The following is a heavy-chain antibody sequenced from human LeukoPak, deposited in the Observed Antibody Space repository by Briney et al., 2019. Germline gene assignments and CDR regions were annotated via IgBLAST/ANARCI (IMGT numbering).Heavy chain of an antibody. CDR1: GGSVSSHY. CDR2: IYYSGSL. V-gene: IGHV4-59*02. J-gene: IGHJ6*02. D-gene: IGHD3-9*01. Sequence: PSETLSLTCAVSGGSVSSHYWSWVRQSPGKGLEWIGYIYYSGSLKYNPSLKSRVTMSADTSRNQVSLILSSVTAADTAVYYCARTFGILSGYQFHYYGMDVWGLGTTVTVSS. CDR3: ARTFGILSGYQFHYYGMDV.